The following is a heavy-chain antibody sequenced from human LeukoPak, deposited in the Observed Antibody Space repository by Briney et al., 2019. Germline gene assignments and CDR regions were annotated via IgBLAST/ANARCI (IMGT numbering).Heavy chain of an antibody. CDR3: AKAGIVPANYFDY. V-gene: IGHV3-23*01. D-gene: IGHD2-2*01. Sequence: GSLRLSCAASGFAFSSYAMSWVRRAPGKGLEWVSAIIGSGGSTYYEDSVKGRFTISRDKSKNTLYLKMNSLRAEDTAVYYCAKAGIVPANYFDYWGQGTLVTVSS. CDR2: IIGSGGST. J-gene: IGHJ4*02. CDR1: GFAFSSYA.